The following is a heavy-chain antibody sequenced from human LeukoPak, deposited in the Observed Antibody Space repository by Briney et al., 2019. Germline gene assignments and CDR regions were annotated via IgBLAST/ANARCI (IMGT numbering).Heavy chain of an antibody. CDR3: AKEGGITIFGVVINGPDY. CDR2: ISGSGGST. Sequence: QTGGSLRLSCAASGFTFSSYAMSWVRQAPGKGLEWVSAISGSGGSTYYADSVKGRFTISRDNSKNTLYLQMNSLRAEDTAVYYCAKEGGITIFGVVINGPDYWGQGTLVTVSS. V-gene: IGHV3-23*01. D-gene: IGHD3-3*01. CDR1: GFTFSSYA. J-gene: IGHJ4*02.